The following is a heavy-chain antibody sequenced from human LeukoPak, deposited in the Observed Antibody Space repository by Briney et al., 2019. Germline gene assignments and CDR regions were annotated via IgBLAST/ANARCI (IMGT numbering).Heavy chain of an antibody. Sequence: SETLSLTCAVYGGSFSGYYWSWIRQPPGKGLEWIGEINHSGSTNYNPSLKSRVTISVDTSKNQFSLKLSSVTAADTAVYYCARGLAYYDYVWGSYRHPWFDPWGQGTLVTVSS. D-gene: IGHD3-16*02. CDR2: INHSGST. J-gene: IGHJ5*02. V-gene: IGHV4-34*01. CDR1: GGSFSGYY. CDR3: ARGLAYYDYVWGSYRHPWFDP.